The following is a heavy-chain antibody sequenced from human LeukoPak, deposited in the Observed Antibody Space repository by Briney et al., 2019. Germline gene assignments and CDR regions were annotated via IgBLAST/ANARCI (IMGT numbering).Heavy chain of an antibody. CDR3: AKVGHSSSWYGNYYFDY. V-gene: IGHV3-30*18. CDR2: ISYDGSNK. Sequence: PGGSLRLSCAASGFTFSSYGMHWVRQAPGKGLEGVAVISYDGSNKYYADSVKGRFTISRDNSKNTLYLQMNSLRAEDTAVYYCAKVGHSSSWYGNYYFDYWGQGTLVTVSS. J-gene: IGHJ4*02. D-gene: IGHD6-13*01. CDR1: GFTFSSYG.